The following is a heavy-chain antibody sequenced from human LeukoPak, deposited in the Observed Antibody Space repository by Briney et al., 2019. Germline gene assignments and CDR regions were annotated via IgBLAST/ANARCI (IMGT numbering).Heavy chain of an antibody. Sequence: ASVKVSCKASGYTFTSYGISWVRQAPGQGLEWMGRIIPILGIANYAQKFQGRVTITADKSTSTAYMELSSLRSEDTAVYYCARPRGGYCSGGSCLSFDYWGQGTLVTVSS. CDR3: ARPRGGYCSGGSCLSFDY. D-gene: IGHD2-15*01. CDR2: IIPILGIA. J-gene: IGHJ4*02. CDR1: GYTFTSYG. V-gene: IGHV1-69*04.